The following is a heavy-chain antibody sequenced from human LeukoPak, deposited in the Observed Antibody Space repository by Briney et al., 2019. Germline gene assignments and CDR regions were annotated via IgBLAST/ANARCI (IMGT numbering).Heavy chain of an antibody. CDR3: SAAVGTDFYDYGMDV. V-gene: IGHV3-73*01. CDR2: IRSKANTYAT. Sequence: GGSLKLSCAASGFTFSGSAMHWVRQASGKGLEWVGRIRSKANTYATAYAASVKGRFTISRDDSKNTAFLQLNSLKTEDTAVYYYSAAVGTDFYDYGMDVWGQGTTVTVSS. D-gene: IGHD6-13*01. CDR1: GFTFSGSA. J-gene: IGHJ6*02.